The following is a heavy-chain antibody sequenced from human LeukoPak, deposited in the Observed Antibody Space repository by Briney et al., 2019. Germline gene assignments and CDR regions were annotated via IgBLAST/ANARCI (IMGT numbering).Heavy chain of an antibody. V-gene: IGHV3-23*01. CDR3: AKVRYSSSWYRWFDP. J-gene: IGHJ5*02. CDR1: GFTFSSYA. D-gene: IGHD6-13*01. CDR2: ISGSGGST. Sequence: GGSLRLSCAASGFTFSSYAMSWVRQAPGKGLEWVSAISGSGGSTYYADSVKGRFTISRDNSKNTLYLQMNSLRVEDTAVYYCAKVRYSSSWYRWFDPWGQGTLVTVSS.